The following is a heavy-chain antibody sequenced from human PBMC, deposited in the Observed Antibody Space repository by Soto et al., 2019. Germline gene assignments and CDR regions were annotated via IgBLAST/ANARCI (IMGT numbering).Heavy chain of an antibody. CDR2: TSHDGVT. J-gene: IGHJ4*02. Sequence: SETLSLTCAVSSGSIDNVDGWSWVRQSPGKGLEWIGETSHDGVTNYNPSLKSRVTISVDRSKNQFSLKLSSVTAADTAVYYCARGGVDYYDSSGYYFSPYYFDYWGQGTLVTVSS. V-gene: IGHV4-4*02. D-gene: IGHD3-22*01. CDR3: ARGGVDYYDSSGYYFSPYYFDY. CDR1: SGSIDNVDG.